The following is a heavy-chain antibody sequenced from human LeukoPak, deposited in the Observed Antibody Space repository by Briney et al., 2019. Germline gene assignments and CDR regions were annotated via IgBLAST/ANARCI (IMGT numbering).Heavy chain of an antibody. Sequence: KPSETLSLTCTVSGGSISGSSYYWGWIRQPPGKGLEWIGSIYYSGSTYYNPSLKSRVTISVDTSKNQFSLKLSSVTAADTAVYYCARWGKPAYAKSGFDYWGQGTLVTVSS. CDR3: ARWGKPAYAKSGFDY. CDR2: IYYSGST. J-gene: IGHJ4*02. D-gene: IGHD3-10*01. CDR1: GGSISGSSYY. V-gene: IGHV4-39*01.